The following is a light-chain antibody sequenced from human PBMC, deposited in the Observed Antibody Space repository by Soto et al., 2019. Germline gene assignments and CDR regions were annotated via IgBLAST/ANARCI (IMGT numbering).Light chain of an antibody. J-gene: IGKJ4*01. CDR1: QSVSSN. Sequence: EIVMTQSPATLSVSPGERATLSCRASQSVSSNLACYQQKPAQAPRLLIYYASTRAAGIPATFSGSGSGTEFTLPISSLQSEDFSVYYCQQYNNWSPLTFGGGTKVDIK. CDR2: YAS. CDR3: QQYNNWSPLT. V-gene: IGKV3-15*01.